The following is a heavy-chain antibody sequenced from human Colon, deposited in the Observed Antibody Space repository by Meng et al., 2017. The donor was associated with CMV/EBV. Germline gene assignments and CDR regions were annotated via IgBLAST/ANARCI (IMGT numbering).Heavy chain of an antibody. CDR3: AREGEDAYYNFDY. V-gene: IGHV7-4-1*02. Sequence: KASGYTFTNEARNGVRQGPGQGLEWMRWINTNAGTPTDAQGYTGRFVFSFDTTVSTAYMQISNLKAEDTAVYDCAREGEDAYYNFDYWGQGTLVTVSS. CDR2: INTNAGTP. D-gene: IGHD3-10*01. J-gene: IGHJ4*02. CDR1: GYTFTNEA.